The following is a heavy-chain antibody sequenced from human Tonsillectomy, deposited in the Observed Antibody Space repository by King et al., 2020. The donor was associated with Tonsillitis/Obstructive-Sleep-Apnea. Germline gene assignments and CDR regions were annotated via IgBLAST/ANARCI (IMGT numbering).Heavy chain of an antibody. CDR2: IYPGDSDT. CDR3: ARSPSYSGYDYHYFDN. CDR1: GYRFINHW. D-gene: IGHD5-12*01. J-gene: IGHJ4*02. Sequence: VQLVESGAEVKKPGESLKISCKGSGYRFINHWIGWVRQLPGKGLEWMGIIYPGDSDTIYSPSLQGQVTISADKSSSTAYLQWSSLRASDTAMYYCARSPSYSGYDYHYFDNWGQGTLVTVSS. V-gene: IGHV5-51*01.